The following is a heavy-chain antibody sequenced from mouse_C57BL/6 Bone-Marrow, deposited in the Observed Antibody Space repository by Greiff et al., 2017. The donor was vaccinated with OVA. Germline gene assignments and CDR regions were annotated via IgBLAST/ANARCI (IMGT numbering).Heavy chain of an antibody. D-gene: IGHD4-1*01. CDR2: IYPGDGDT. V-gene: IGHV1-82*01. CDR3: ARRVGLAY. J-gene: IGHJ3*01. CDR1: GFAFSSSW. Sequence: VQLQESGPELVKPGASVKISCKASGFAFSSSWMNWVKQRPGKGLEWIGRIYPGDGDTKYTGKFKGKATLTADKSSSTAYMQLSSLTSEDSAVYFCARRVGLAYWGQGTLVTVSA.